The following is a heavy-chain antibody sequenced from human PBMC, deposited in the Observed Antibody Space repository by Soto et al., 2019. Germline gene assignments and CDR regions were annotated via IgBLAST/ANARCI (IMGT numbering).Heavy chain of an antibody. V-gene: IGHV3-11*06. CDR3: ARGGRATIPAVAARSPNEY. CDR2: ISTSSNYI. CDR1: GFTFNNYY. D-gene: IGHD5-12*01. Sequence: QVQLVESGGDLVKPGGSLRLSCAASGFTFNNYYMSWIRQAPGKGLEWVSYISTSSNYINYADSVKGRFTISRDNGKNSLYMQMNSRRAEDTSLYYCARGGRATIPAVAARSPNEYWGQGTLVTVSS. J-gene: IGHJ4*02.